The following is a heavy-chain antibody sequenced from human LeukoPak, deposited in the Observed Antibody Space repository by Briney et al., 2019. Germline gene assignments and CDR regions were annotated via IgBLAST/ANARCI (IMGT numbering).Heavy chain of an antibody. Sequence: SQTLSLTCAISGDSVSNNIATWNWIRQSPSRGLEWLGRTYYRSKWDSDYALSVKCRITIEADTSKNQFSLHLSSVTPEDTAVYYCARDDDGWLWAVELWGQGTPVIVSS. CDR2: TYYRSKWDS. CDR1: GDSVSNNIAT. D-gene: IGHD3-9*01. J-gene: IGHJ4*02. V-gene: IGHV6-1*01. CDR3: ARDDDGWLWAVEL.